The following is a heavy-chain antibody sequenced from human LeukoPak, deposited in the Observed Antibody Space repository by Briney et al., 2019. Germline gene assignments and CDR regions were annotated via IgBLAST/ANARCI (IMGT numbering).Heavy chain of an antibody. CDR2: IFPDDSET. CDR1: GYSFTKYW. V-gene: IGHV5-51*01. CDR3: ARDGGRSSWFEY. Sequence: RGESLKISCKGSGYSFTKYWIGWVRQMPGKGLEWMGIIFPDDSETRYSPSFQGQVTLSADKSINTAYLRWSGLKASDTAIYYCARDGGRSSWFEYWGQGTLVTVSS. J-gene: IGHJ4*02. D-gene: IGHD6-6*01.